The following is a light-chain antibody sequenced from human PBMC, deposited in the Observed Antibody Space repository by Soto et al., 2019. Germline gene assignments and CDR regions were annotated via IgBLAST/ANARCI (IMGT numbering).Light chain of an antibody. CDR1: QSISSN. CDR3: QQYDDWPLT. Sequence: EIVMTQSPATLSVSPGERATLSCRASQSISSNLAWYQQKPGQSPRLLIYDSSTRATDIPARFSGSGSGTEFTLTISSLQSEDSALYYCQQYDDWPLTFGGGTKVDIK. V-gene: IGKV3D-15*01. J-gene: IGKJ4*01. CDR2: DSS.